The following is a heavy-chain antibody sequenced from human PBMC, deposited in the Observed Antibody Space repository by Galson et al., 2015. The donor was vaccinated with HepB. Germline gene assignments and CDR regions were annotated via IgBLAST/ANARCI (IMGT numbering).Heavy chain of an antibody. Sequence: SVKVSCKASGYTFTSYGISWVRQAPGQGLEWMGWISAYNGNTNYAQKLQGRVTMTTDTSTSTAYMELRSLRSDDTAVYYCARDLVYYDSSGYPFDIWGQGTMVTVSS. D-gene: IGHD3-22*01. V-gene: IGHV1-18*01. CDR2: ISAYNGNT. CDR1: GYTFTSYG. J-gene: IGHJ3*02. CDR3: ARDLVYYDSSGYPFDI.